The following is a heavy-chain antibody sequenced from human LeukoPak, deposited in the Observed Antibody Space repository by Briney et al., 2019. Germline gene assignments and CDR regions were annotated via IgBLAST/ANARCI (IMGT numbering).Heavy chain of an antibody. V-gene: IGHV4-30-4*08. J-gene: IGHJ3*02. Sequence: TLSLTCTVSGDSISSGAYYSSWIRQPPGKGLEWIAYIYHTGSTYYNPSLRSRVIISVDTSKNQFSLKLSSMTAADMAVYYCARVDGPFDIWGQGTMFTVSS. CDR1: GDSISSGAYY. CDR3: ARVDGPFDI. CDR2: IYHTGST. D-gene: IGHD5-24*01.